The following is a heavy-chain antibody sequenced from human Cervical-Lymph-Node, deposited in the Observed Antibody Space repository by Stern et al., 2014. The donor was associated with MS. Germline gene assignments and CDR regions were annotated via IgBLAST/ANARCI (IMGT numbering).Heavy chain of an antibody. CDR2: INPNRGRT. D-gene: IGHD4/OR15-4a*01. CDR1: GYSFTDFY. CDR3: ARITPGAYFDS. V-gene: IGHV1-2*06. J-gene: IGHJ4*02. Sequence: VQLVESGAEVKKPGASVKVSCKASGYSFTDFYMHWVRQAPGQGLEWMGRINPNRGRTNYAQNFRGRVTMTRDTSISTAYMELSGLRSDDTAVYFCARITPGAYFDSWGQGTLVTVSS.